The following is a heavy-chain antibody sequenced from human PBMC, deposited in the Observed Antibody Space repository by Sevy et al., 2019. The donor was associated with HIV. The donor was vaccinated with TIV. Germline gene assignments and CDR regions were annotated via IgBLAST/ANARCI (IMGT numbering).Heavy chain of an antibody. CDR3: AREYSSGWYNDY. CDR2: ISHDGSNK. V-gene: IGHV3-30-3*01. CDR1: GFTFSSYA. J-gene: IGHJ4*02. D-gene: IGHD6-19*01. Sequence: GGSLRPSCAASGFTFSSYAMHWVRQAPGKGLEWVAVISHDGSNKYYADSVKGRFTISRDNSKNTLYLQMNSLRAEDTAVYYCAREYSSGWYNDYWGQGTLVTVSS.